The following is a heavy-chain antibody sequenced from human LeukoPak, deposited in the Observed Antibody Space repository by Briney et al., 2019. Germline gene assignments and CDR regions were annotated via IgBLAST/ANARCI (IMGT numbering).Heavy chain of an antibody. CDR2: INHSGST. CDR1: GGSFSGYY. CDR3: ARSRAEWELLGY. D-gene: IGHD1-26*01. V-gene: IGHV4-34*01. J-gene: IGHJ4*02. Sequence: SETLSLTCAVYGGSFSGYYWSWIRQPPGKGLEWIGGINHSGSTNYNPSLKSRVTISVDTSKNQFSLKLSSVTAADTAVYYCARSRAEWELLGYWGQGTLVTVSS.